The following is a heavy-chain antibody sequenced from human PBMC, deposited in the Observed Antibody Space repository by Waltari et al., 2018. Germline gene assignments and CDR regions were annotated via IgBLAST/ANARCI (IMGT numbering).Heavy chain of an antibody. Sequence: QVQLVESGGGVFQPGGSLSLSCAASGFTFSNHGIHWVRQGPGKGWERVAINWSDETTKHEGDSVQGRFTRSRDKSKNTVCLQMNSLRTEDTAVYYCAKGPDSSGYYSNWFDPWGQGILVTVSS. CDR2: NWSDETTK. D-gene: IGHD3-22*01. J-gene: IGHJ5*02. V-gene: IGHV3-30*02. CDR3: AKGPDSSGYYSNWFDP. CDR1: GFTFSNHG.